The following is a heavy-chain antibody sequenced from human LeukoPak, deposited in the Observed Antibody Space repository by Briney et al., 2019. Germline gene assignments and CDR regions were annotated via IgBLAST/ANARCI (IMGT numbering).Heavy chain of an antibody. CDR1: GGSISSGGYS. Sequence: SETLSLTCAVSGGSISSGGYSWSWIRQPPGKGLEWIGYIYYSGSTYYNPSLKSRVTISVDTSKNQFSLKLSSVTAADTAVYYCATYYYGSGSYLSYWGQGTLVTVSS. CDR3: ATYYYGSGSYLSY. V-gene: IGHV4-31*11. J-gene: IGHJ4*02. D-gene: IGHD3-10*01. CDR2: IYYSGST.